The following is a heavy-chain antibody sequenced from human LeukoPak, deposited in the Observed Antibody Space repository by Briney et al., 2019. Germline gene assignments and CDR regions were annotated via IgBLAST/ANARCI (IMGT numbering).Heavy chain of an antibody. CDR2: INPNSGGT. CDR1: GYTFTSYD. CDR3: ARGRRIIVGATNAGDFFDY. J-gene: IGHJ4*02. D-gene: IGHD1-26*01. Sequence: GASVKVSCKASGYTFTSYDINWVRQATGQGLEWMGWINPNSGGTKYAQKFQGRVTMTRDTSISTAYMELTSLRSDDAAVYYCARGRRIIVGATNAGDFFDYWGQGTLVTVSS. V-gene: IGHV1-2*02.